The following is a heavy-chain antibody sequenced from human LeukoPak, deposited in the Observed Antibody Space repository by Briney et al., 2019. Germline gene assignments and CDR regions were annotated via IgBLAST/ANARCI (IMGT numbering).Heavy chain of an antibody. Sequence: PGGSLRLSCAASGFTFSSYAMSWVRQAPGKGLEWVSSISGSGGHTYYADSVKGRFTISRDNSKNTLDLQMNSLRAEDTAVYYCAKDKITNYYDSSGYWDYWGQGTLVTVSS. V-gene: IGHV3-23*01. CDR2: ISGSGGHT. D-gene: IGHD3-22*01. CDR1: GFTFSSYA. J-gene: IGHJ4*02. CDR3: AKDKITNYYDSSGYWDY.